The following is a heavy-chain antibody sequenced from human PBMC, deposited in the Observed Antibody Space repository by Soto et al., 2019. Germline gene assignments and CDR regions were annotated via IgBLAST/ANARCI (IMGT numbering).Heavy chain of an antibody. CDR2: ISARGGSS. CDR1: GFSFSSYA. V-gene: IGHV3-23*01. CDR3: AKGSIEYSASVDK. Sequence: DVQLLESGGGLVQPGGSLRLSCAASGFSFSSYAMVWVRQAPGKGLEWVSVISARGGSSYFADSVKGRFTISRDNSKNVLSLEMNSLRAEDTAIYFCAKGSIEYSASVDKWGQGTRVLVSS. D-gene: IGHD4-4*01. J-gene: IGHJ4*02.